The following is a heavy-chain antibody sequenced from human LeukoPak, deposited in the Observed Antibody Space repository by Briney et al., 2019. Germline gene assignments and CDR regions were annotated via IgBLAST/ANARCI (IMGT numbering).Heavy chain of an antibody. J-gene: IGHJ5*02. Sequence: SETLSLTCAVSGYSISTGYYWGWIRQPPGKGLEWIGTIYHSGSTYYNPSLKSRVTISVDTSKNQFSLKLSSVTAADTALYYCARSKCGSTSCYGGNWFDPWGQGTLVPVSS. CDR3: ARSKCGSTSCYGGNWFDP. V-gene: IGHV4-38-2*01. CDR2: IYHSGST. CDR1: GYSISTGYY. D-gene: IGHD2-2*01.